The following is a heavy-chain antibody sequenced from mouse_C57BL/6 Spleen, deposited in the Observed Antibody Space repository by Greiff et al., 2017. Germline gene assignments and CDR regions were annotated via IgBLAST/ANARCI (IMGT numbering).Heavy chain of an antibody. CDR2: IYPGSGNT. Sequence: QVQLKQSGPELVKPGASVKISCKASGYSFTSYYIHWVKQRPGQGLEWIGWIYPGSGNTKYNEKFKGKATLTADTSSSTAYMQLSSLTSEDSAVYYCARPYDYDDLDYWGQGTTLTVSS. CDR3: ARPYDYDDLDY. J-gene: IGHJ2*01. CDR1: GYSFTSYY. V-gene: IGHV1-66*01. D-gene: IGHD2-4*01.